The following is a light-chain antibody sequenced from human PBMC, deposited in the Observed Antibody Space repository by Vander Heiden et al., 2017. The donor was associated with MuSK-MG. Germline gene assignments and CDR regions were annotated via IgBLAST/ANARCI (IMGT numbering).Light chain of an antibody. CDR1: KSLCHSDSSKDF. J-gene: IGKJ3*01. V-gene: IGKV4-1*01. CDR2: GAS. CDR3: QQDLCAPLT. Sequence: DIVMTQSPASLSVSLGGGATINCKASKSLCHSDSSKDFLAWYHQKPGQPPKLLMSGASTRESGVPDRFSGSGSGTDFTLTISSLQAEDVAVYYCQQDLCAPLTFGRGTKVDIK.